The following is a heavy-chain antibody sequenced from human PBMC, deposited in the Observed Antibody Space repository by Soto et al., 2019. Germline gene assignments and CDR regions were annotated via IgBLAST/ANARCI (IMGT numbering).Heavy chain of an antibody. V-gene: IGHV3-15*07. D-gene: IGHD6-19*01. Sequence: EVQLVESGGGLVKPGGSLRLSCAASGFTFSNAWMNWVRQAPGKGLEWVGRIKSKTDGGTTDYAAPVKGRFTISRDDSKNTLYLQMNSLKTEDTAVYYCTTVLPSSGWDPIGKGDIWGQGTMVTVSS. CDR1: GFTFSNAW. CDR2: IKSKTDGGTT. J-gene: IGHJ3*02. CDR3: TTVLPSSGWDPIGKGDI.